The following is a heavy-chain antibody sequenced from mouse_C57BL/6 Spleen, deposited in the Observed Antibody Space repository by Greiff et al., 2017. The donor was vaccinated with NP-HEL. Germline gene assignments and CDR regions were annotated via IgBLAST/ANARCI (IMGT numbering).Heavy chain of an antibody. J-gene: IGHJ2*01. CDR1: GYTFTSYG. CDR2: IYPRSGNT. D-gene: IGHD1-1*01. V-gene: IGHV1-81*01. Sequence: VQLQQSGAELARPGASVKLSCKASGYTFTSYGISWVKQRTGQGLEWIGEIYPRSGNTYYNEKFKGKATLTADKSSSTAYMELRSLTSEDAAVYFCARGYYGRPYFDYWGQGTTLTVSS. CDR3: ARGYYGRPYFDY.